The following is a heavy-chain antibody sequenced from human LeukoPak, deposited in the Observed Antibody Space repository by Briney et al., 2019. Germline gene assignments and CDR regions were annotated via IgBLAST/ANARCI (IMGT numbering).Heavy chain of an antibody. CDR1: GFTFSSYA. Sequence: PGRSLRLSCAASGFTFSSYAMHWVRQAPGKGLEWVAVISYDGSNKYYADSVKGRFTISRDNSKNTLYLQMNSLRADDTAVYYCARDLDHGNWFDPWGQGTLVTVSS. D-gene: IGHD1-1*01. CDR3: ARDLDHGNWFDP. J-gene: IGHJ5*02. V-gene: IGHV3-30-3*01. CDR2: ISYDGSNK.